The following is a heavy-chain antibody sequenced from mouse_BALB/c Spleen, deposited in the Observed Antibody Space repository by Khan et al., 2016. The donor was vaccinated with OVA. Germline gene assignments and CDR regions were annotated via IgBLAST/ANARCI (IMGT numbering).Heavy chain of an antibody. V-gene: IGHV1-4*01. Sequence: QRRGFGAELARPGASVKMSCKASGYTFTSYTMHWVKQRPGQGLEWIGYINPSSGYTKYNQKFKDKATLTADKSSSTAYMQLSSLTSEDSAVYYCARTHERWGQGTTLTVSS. CDR1: GYTFTSYT. J-gene: IGHJ2*01. CDR2: INPSSGYT. CDR3: ARTHER.